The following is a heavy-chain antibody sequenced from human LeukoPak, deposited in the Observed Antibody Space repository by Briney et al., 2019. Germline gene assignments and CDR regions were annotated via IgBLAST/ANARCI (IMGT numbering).Heavy chain of an antibody. D-gene: IGHD6-19*01. J-gene: IGHJ4*02. CDR3: ARASSGWSFDY. CDR2: ISSSSSTI. CDR1: GFTFSSYS. Sequence: PGGSLRLSCAASGFTFSSYSVNWVRQAPGKGLEWVSYISSSSSTIYYADSVKGRFTISRDNAKNSLYLQMNSLRAEDTAVYYCARASSGWSFDYWGQGTLVTVSS. V-gene: IGHV3-48*01.